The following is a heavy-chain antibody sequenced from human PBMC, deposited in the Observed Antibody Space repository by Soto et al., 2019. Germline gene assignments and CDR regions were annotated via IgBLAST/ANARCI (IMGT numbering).Heavy chain of an antibody. J-gene: IGHJ4*02. CDR1: GYSFDRYG. CDR2: ISADNGDT. Sequence: ASVKVSCKASGYSFDRYGISWVRQAPGQRPEWMGWISADNGDTRLSQNVQGRLTLTTDTSTNTAYMGLRSLSSDDTAVYYCARDRSCYYETSGYTFDYWGQGTQVTVSS. D-gene: IGHD3-22*01. CDR3: ARDRSCYYETSGYTFDY. V-gene: IGHV1-18*01.